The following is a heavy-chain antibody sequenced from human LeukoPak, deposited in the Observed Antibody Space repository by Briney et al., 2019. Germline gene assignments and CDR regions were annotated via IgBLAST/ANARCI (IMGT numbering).Heavy chain of an antibody. D-gene: IGHD4-11*01. Sequence: GGSLRLSCAASGFTFSSYAMSWVRQSPGKGLEWVPSISSSSSYIYYADSVKGRFTISRDNAKNSLYLQMDSLRAEDTAIYFCAKTSRRSSNYDSPYDYWGQGTLVTVSS. J-gene: IGHJ4*02. CDR2: ISSSSSYI. CDR3: AKTSRRSSNYDSPYDY. V-gene: IGHV3-21*04. CDR1: GFTFSSYA.